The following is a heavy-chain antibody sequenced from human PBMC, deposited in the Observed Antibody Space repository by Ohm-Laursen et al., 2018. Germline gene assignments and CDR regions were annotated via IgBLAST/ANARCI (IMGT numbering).Heavy chain of an antibody. V-gene: IGHV3-23*01. CDR2: ISVSGSST. J-gene: IGHJ4*02. CDR1: GFTFSISG. CDR3: AKEYSSGWYYFDY. Sequence: SLRLSCAASGFTFSISGMTWVRQAPGKGLEWVSGISVSGSSTDYADSVKGRFTISRDNAKNALYLQMNSLRAEDTALYYCAKEYSSGWYYFDYWGQGTLVTVSS. D-gene: IGHD6-19*01.